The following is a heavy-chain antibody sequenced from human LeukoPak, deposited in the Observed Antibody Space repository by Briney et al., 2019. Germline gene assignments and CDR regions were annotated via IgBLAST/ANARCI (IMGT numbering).Heavy chain of an antibody. D-gene: IGHD2-8*01. CDR1: GFTFSSHW. CDR3: ARGEKSWINGFDL. J-gene: IGHJ4*02. Sequence: GGSLRLSCSASGFTFSSHWMHWVRQAPGKGLVWVSRINSDGSGTIYADSVKGRFTISRDNAKNTLDLQMNSLRAEDTAVYYCARGEKSWINGFDLWGQGTLVTVSS. CDR2: INSDGSGT. V-gene: IGHV3-74*01.